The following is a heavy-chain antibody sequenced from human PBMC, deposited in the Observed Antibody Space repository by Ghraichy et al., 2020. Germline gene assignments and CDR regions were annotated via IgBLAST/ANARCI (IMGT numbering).Heavy chain of an antibody. D-gene: IGHD1-26*01. CDR1: GASISSNY. V-gene: IGHV4-59*01. CDR3: AKEGVSGSYHYFLDY. Sequence: SETLSLTCTVSGASISSNYWSWIRQPPGKRLEYIGYIHYSGTTKYNPSLNGRVTISADTSKNQFSLKLSSVTAADTAVYYCAKEGVSGSYHYFLDYWGQGTLVTVSS. CDR2: IHYSGTT. J-gene: IGHJ4*02.